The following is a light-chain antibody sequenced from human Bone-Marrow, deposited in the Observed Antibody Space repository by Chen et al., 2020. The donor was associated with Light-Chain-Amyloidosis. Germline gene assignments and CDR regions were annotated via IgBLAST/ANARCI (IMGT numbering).Light chain of an antibody. Sequence: QSALTQPASVSGSPGPSITISCTGTSGDVGTYNYVSWYQQHPGNAPKVMIYAVSNRPSGVSNRFSGSKSGNTASLTISGLQAEDEADYYCSSFTSSSSYVFGPGTKVTV. CDR3: SSFTSSSSYV. CDR1: SGDVGTYNY. V-gene: IGLV2-14*01. J-gene: IGLJ1*01. CDR2: AVS.